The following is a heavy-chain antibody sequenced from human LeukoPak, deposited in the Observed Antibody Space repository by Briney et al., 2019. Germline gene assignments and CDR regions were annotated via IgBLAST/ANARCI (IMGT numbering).Heavy chain of an antibody. D-gene: IGHD6-6*01. CDR3: ASGSSYNYYYYYMDV. V-gene: IGHV4-34*01. CDR1: GGSFSGYY. Sequence: SETLSLTCAVYGGSFSGYYWSWIRQPPGKGLEWIGEINHSGSTNYNPSLKSRVTISVDTSKNQFSLKLSPVTAADTAVYYCASGSSYNYYYYYMDVWGKGTTVTVSS. J-gene: IGHJ6*03. CDR2: INHSGST.